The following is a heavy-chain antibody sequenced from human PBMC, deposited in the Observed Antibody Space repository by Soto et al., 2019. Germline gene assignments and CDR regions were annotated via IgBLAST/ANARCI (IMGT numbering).Heavy chain of an antibody. Sequence: QVQLVQSGAEVKKPGASVKVSCKASGYTFTSYYMHWVRQAPGQGLEWMGIINPSGGSTSYAQKFHGRVTMTRDTSTSTVYMELSSLRSEDTAVYYCARDLGGIVLMVYAINYYYYGMDVWGQGTTVTVSS. J-gene: IGHJ6*02. CDR1: GYTFTSYY. D-gene: IGHD2-8*01. CDR2: INPSGGST. V-gene: IGHV1-46*01. CDR3: ARDLGGIVLMVYAINYYYYGMDV.